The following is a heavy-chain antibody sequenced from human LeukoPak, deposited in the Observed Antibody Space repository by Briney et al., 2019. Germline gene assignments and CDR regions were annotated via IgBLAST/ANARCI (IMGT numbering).Heavy chain of an antibody. CDR3: ATGASKVTTDFANY. J-gene: IGHJ4*02. CDR2: IDPSDSYT. CDR1: GXSFTNYW. V-gene: IGHV5-10-1*01. Sequence: GESLTISFKGSGXSFTNYWISWVRQMPGKGMEWMGRIDPSDSYTKYSPSFEGHVTISVDRSISTAFLQWNSLKASDSAMYYCATGASKVTTDFANYWGQGTQVAVSS. D-gene: IGHD4-17*01.